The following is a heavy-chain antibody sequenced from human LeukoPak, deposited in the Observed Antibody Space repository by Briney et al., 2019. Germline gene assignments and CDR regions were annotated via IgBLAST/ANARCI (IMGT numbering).Heavy chain of an antibody. D-gene: IGHD3-3*01. CDR1: GFTFSSYA. CDR2: ISGSGGST. Sequence: GGSLRLSCAASGFTFSSYAMSWVRQAPGKGLEWVSAISGSGGSTYYADSVKGRFTISRDNSKNTLYLQMNSLRAEDTAVYYCAGIWSGYYGYFVYWGQGTLVTVSS. V-gene: IGHV3-23*01. J-gene: IGHJ4*02. CDR3: AGIWSGYYGYFVY.